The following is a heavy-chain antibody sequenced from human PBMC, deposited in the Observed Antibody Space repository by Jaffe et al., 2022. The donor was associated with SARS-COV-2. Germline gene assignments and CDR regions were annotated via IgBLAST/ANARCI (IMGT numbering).Heavy chain of an antibody. CDR2: IKQDGSEK. Sequence: EVQLVESGGGLVQPGGSLRLSCAASGFTFSSYWMSWVRQAPGKGLEWVANIKQDGSEKYYVDSVKGRFTISRDNAKNSLYLQMNSLRAEDTAVYYCARSGFGELVGFSHLDYYGMDVWGQGTTVTVSS. D-gene: IGHD3-10*01. CDR3: ARSGFGELVGFSHLDYYGMDV. J-gene: IGHJ6*02. V-gene: IGHV3-7*01. CDR1: GFTFSSYW.